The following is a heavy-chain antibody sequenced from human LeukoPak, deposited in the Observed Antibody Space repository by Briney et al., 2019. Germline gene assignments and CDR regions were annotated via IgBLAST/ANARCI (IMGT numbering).Heavy chain of an antibody. V-gene: IGHV4-38-2*02. J-gene: IGHJ4*02. CDR2: IYHSGST. CDR3: ASRVYSIDSSIHFDY. Sequence: NPSETLSLTCTVSGYSISSGYYWGWIRQPPGKGLEWIGSIYHSGSTYYNPSLKSRVTISVDTSKNQFSLKLSSVTAADTAVYYCASRVYSIDSSIHFDYWGQGTLVTVSS. D-gene: IGHD6-13*01. CDR1: GYSISSGYY.